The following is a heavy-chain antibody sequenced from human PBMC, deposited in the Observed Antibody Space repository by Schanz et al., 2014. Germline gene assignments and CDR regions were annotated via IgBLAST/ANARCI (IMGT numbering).Heavy chain of an antibody. CDR3: ARGIPYCSSTSCSGLDAYDV. V-gene: IGHV1-18*01. CDR2: ISAYNGHT. J-gene: IGHJ3*01. D-gene: IGHD2-2*01. CDR1: GYTFNNHG. Sequence: QVQLVQSGGEVKKPGASATVSCKASGYTFNNHGISWVRQAPGQGLEWMGWISAYNGHTTYAQKFQGRVTMTTDTSTSTAYMELRNERYVDTAMYYCARGIPYCSSTSCSGLDAYDVWGQGTLVTVSS.